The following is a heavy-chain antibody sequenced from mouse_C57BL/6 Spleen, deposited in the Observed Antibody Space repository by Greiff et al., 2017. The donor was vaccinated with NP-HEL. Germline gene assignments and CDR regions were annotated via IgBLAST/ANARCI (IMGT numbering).Heavy chain of an antibody. V-gene: IGHV1-69*01. CDR2: IDPSDSYT. Sequence: QVQLQQPGAELVMPGASVKLSCKASGYTFTSYWMHWVKQRPGQGLEWIGEIDPSDSYTNYNQKFKGKSTLTVDKSSSTAYMQLSSLTSEDSAVYYCARYYCAMDCWGQGTSVTVSS. CDR1: GYTFTSYW. CDR3: ARYYCAMDC. J-gene: IGHJ4*01.